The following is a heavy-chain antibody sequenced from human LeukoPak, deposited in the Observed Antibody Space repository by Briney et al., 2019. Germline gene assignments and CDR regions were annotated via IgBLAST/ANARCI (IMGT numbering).Heavy chain of an antibody. V-gene: IGHV1-18*01. CDR3: ATAGLIAVAGAFDY. J-gene: IGHJ4*02. CDR1: GYTFTSYG. Sequence: ASVKVSCKASGYTFTSYGISWVRQAPGQGLEWMGWISAYNGNTNYAQKLQGRVTMTTDTSTSTAYMELRSLRSEDTAVYYCATAGLIAVAGAFDYWGQGTLVTVSS. D-gene: IGHD6-19*01. CDR2: ISAYNGNT.